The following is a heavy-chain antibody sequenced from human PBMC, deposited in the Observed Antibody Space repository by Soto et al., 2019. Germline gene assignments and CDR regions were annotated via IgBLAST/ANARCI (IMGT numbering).Heavy chain of an antibody. CDR3: ARVGYCSGGSCYVLYGMDV. D-gene: IGHD2-15*01. CDR2: ISAYNGNT. J-gene: IGHJ6*02. V-gene: IGHV1-18*04. CDR1: GYTFTSYG. Sequence: ASVKVSCKASGYTFTSYGISWVRQAPGQGLEWMGWISAYNGNTNYAQKLQGRVTMTTDTSTSTAYMELRSLRSDDTAVYYCARVGYCSGGSCYVLYGMDVWGQGTTVTSP.